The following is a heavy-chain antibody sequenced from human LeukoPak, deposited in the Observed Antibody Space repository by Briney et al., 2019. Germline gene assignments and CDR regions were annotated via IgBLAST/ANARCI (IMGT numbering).Heavy chain of an antibody. CDR3: ARGGTWFVELPNYYYMDV. D-gene: IGHD3-10*01. V-gene: IGHV1-46*01. Sequence: ASVKVSCKASGYTFTSYYMHWVRQAPGQGLEWMGIINPSGGSTSYAQKFQGRVTMTRDTSTSTVYMELSSLRSEDTAVYYCARGGTWFVELPNYYYMDVWGKGTTVTVSS. J-gene: IGHJ6*03. CDR2: INPSGGST. CDR1: GYTFTSYY.